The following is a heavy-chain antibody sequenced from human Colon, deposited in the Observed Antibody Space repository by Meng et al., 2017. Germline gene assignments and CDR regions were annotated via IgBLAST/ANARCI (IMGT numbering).Heavy chain of an antibody. CDR2: INPSGGST. CDR1: GYTFTSYY. CDR3: AREPFAPYGGSRVYDY. Sequence: QVRLAQSGAEVKQPGASVKVSCKASGYTFTSYYMHWVRQAPGQGLEWMGIINPSGGSTSYAQKFQGRVTMTRDTSTSTVYMELSSLRSEDTAVYYCAREPFAPYGGSRVYDYWGQGTLVTVSS. J-gene: IGHJ4*02. V-gene: IGHV1-46*01. D-gene: IGHD4-23*01.